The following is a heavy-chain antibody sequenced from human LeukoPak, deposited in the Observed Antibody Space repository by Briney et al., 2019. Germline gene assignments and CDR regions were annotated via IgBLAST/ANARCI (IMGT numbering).Heavy chain of an antibody. CDR2: INPNSGGT. J-gene: IGHJ4*02. D-gene: IGHD6-19*01. CDR3: ASFIVAGGTHDY. CDR1: GYTFTGYY. Sequence: ASVKVSCKASGYTFTGYYMHWVRQAPGRVLEWMGWINPNSGGTNYAQKFQGRVTMTRDTSISTAYMELSRLRSDDTAVYYCASFIVAGGTHDYWGQGTLVTVSS. V-gene: IGHV1-2*02.